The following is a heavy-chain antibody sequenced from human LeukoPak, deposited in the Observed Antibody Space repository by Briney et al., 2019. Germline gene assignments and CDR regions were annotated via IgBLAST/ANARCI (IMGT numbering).Heavy chain of an antibody. Sequence: SETLSLTCTVSGGSISSGSHYWGWIRQPPGKGLEWIGSVFYSESTYYNPSLKSRVTISVDTSKNQFSLKLSSVTAADTAVYYCASSSWYLNWFDPWGQGTLVTVSS. CDR2: VFYSEST. CDR3: ASSSWYLNWFDP. J-gene: IGHJ5*02. CDR1: GGSISSGSHY. V-gene: IGHV4-39*07. D-gene: IGHD6-13*01.